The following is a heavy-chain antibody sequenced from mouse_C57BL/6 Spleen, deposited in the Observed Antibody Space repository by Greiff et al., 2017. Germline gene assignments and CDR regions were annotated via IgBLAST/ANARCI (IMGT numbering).Heavy chain of an antibody. V-gene: IGHV1-69*01. Sequence: QVQLQQPGAELVMPGASVKLSCKASGYTFTSYWMHWVKQRPGQGLEWIGEIDPSDSYTNYNQKFKGKSTLTVDKSSSTAYMQLSSLTSEDSAVXDCARGDYYGRSRDYWGQGTTLTVSS. CDR3: ARGDYYGRSRDY. J-gene: IGHJ2*01. CDR1: GYTFTSYW. D-gene: IGHD1-1*01. CDR2: IDPSDSYT.